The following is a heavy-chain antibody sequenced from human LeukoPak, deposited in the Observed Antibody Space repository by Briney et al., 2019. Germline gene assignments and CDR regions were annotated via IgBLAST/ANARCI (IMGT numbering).Heavy chain of an antibody. D-gene: IGHD3-10*01. CDR2: ISGSGGST. CDR3: ASAYYYYGSGSYFTGQMDV. V-gene: IGHV3-23*01. Sequence: GGSLRLSCAASGFTFSSYAMSWVRQAPGKGLEWVSAISGSGGSTYYADSVKGRFTISRDNSKNTLYLQMNSLRAEDTAVYYCASAYYYYGSGSYFTGQMDVWGKGTTVTISS. J-gene: IGHJ6*04. CDR1: GFTFSSYA.